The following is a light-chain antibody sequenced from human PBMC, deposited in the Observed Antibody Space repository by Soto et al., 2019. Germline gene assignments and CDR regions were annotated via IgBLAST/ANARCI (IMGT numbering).Light chain of an antibody. V-gene: IGKV2-28*01. J-gene: IGKJ2*02. CDR3: MQALQTPWT. CDR2: LGS. CDR1: QSLLHGNGYNY. Sequence: DIVMTQSPLSLPVTPGEPASISCRSSQSLLHGNGYNYLDWYLQKPGQSPQLLIYLGSSRASGVPDRFSGSGSGTDFTLKISRVEAVDVGVYYCMQALQTPWTFGQGTKLEIK.